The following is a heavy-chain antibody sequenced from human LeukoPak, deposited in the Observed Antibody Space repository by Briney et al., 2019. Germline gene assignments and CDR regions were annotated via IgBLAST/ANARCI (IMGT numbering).Heavy chain of an antibody. V-gene: IGHV3-7*01. CDR1: GFTFSSYW. Sequence: GGSLRLSCAASGFTFSSYWMSWVRQAPGKGLEWVANIKQDGREKYYVDSVKGRFTISRDNAKNSLYLQMNSLRAEDTAVYYCARVSPNTVTTRLYYYYYYMDVWGKGTTGTVSS. J-gene: IGHJ6*03. CDR3: ARVSPNTVTTRLYYYYYYMDV. D-gene: IGHD4-17*01. CDR2: IKQDGREK.